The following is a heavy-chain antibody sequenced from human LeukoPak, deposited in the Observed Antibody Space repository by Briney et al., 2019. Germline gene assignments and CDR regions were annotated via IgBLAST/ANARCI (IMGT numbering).Heavy chain of an antibody. CDR3: VKRAEDSSGYYLYYFDY. D-gene: IGHD3-22*01. CDR2: ISAATGTT. J-gene: IGHJ4*02. V-gene: IGHV3-23*01. CDR1: GFPFNKYA. Sequence: PGGSLRLSCAASGFPFNKYAMSWVRQAPGKGLEWVSSISAATGTTYYAGSVRGRFSISRDNSQSTLYLQMNSLRAEDTAVYYCVKRAEDSSGYYLYYFDYWGQGTLVTVSS.